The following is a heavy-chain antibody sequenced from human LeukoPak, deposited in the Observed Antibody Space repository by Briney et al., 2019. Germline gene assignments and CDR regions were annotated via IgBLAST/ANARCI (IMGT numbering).Heavy chain of an antibody. CDR1: GYSISSGYY. Sequence: SETLSLTCTVSGYSISSGYYWSWILQPAGKGLEWIGRIYTSGSTNYNPSLKSRVTMSVDTSKNQFSLKLSSVTAADTAVYYCAGTIEGGLVYFDYWGQGTLVTVSS. CDR3: AGTIEGGLVYFDY. J-gene: IGHJ4*02. D-gene: IGHD1-26*01. CDR2: IYTSGST. V-gene: IGHV4-4*07.